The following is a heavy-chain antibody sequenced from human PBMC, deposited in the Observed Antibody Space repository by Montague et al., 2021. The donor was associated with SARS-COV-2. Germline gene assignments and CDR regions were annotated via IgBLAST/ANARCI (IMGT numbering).Heavy chain of an antibody. Sequence: SETLSLTCSVSGGSVTNSNYYWVWLRQPPGQGLDWIGSIFYKGSTYYNLYFQSRLTLSVDTSKKQFSLRLRSVTAADTAVYFCARLRWIPTAEPLTFDYWGQGTLVTISS. D-gene: IGHD5-18*01. J-gene: IGHJ4*02. CDR2: IFYKGST. V-gene: IGHV4-39*01. CDR3: ARLRWIPTAEPLTFDY. CDR1: GGSVTNSNYY.